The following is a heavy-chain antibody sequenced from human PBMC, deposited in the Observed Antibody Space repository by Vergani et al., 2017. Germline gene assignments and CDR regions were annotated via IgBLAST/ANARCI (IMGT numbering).Heavy chain of an antibody. J-gene: IGHJ6*03. CDR3: ARVNTESNGHLYYFYYLDV. CDR1: GGSFTSYH. CDR2: IDHTGRP. V-gene: IGHV4-34*01. D-gene: IGHD2-8*01. Sequence: QVQLQQWGGGLLKPSETLSLTCVVNGGSFTSYHWTWIRQSPGAGLEWVGGIDHTGRPVYNLTLKGRLSMSVDKSRNQFSLTLNSVTATDTAIYFCARVNTESNGHLYYFYYLDVWGQGTAVTVS.